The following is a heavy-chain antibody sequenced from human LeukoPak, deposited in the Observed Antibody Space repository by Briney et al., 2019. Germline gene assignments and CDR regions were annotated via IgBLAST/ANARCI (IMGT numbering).Heavy chain of an antibody. CDR1: GFTFSSYG. D-gene: IGHD3-22*01. J-gene: IGHJ4*02. Sequence: PGGSLRLSCAASGFTFSSYGMHWVRQAPGKGLEWVAVISYAGTHKYYADSVKGRFTISRDNSKNTLYLQMNSLRPEDTALYYCAKPDAGSDSSGRPFDYWGQGILVTVSS. CDR3: AKPDAGSDSSGRPFDY. CDR2: ISYAGTHK. V-gene: IGHV3-30*18.